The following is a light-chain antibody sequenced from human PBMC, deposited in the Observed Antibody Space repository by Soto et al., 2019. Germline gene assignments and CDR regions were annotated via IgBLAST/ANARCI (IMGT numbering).Light chain of an antibody. CDR2: TAS. CDR3: QQTNILPGT. CDR1: QGIGTW. Sequence: DVPMTQSPSSVSASVGDRLTITCRASQGIGTWLAWYQQKPGKAPKLLIYTASSLHSGVPSRFSGSGSGTDFTLTINSLQPEDFATYYCQQTNILPGTFGQGTKLEIK. V-gene: IGKV1-12*01. J-gene: IGKJ2*01.